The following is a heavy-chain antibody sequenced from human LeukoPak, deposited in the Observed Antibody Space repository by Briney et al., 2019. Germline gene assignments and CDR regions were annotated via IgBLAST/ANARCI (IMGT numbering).Heavy chain of an antibody. Sequence: ASVKVSCKASGGTFNNYTISWVRQAPGQGLEWMGWINPYSGDSVYAQKFQGRVTMTRDTSINIAYMELSRLTSDDTAVYYCARGTMNLENWGRGTLVAVSS. CDR2: INPYSGDS. J-gene: IGHJ4*02. D-gene: IGHD3-22*01. V-gene: IGHV1-2*02. CDR1: GGTFNNYT. CDR3: ARGTMNLEN.